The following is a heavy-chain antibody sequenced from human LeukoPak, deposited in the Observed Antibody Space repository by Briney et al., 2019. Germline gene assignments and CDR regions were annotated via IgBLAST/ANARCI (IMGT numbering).Heavy chain of an antibody. CDR1: GGSISSYY. Sequence: SETLSLTCTVPGGSISSYYWSWIRQPAGKGLEWIGRIYTRGSTNYNPSLKSRVTMSVDTSKNQFSLKLSSVTAADTAVYYCATDGMVRGPDAWFDSWGQGTLVTVSS. J-gene: IGHJ5*01. V-gene: IGHV4-4*07. CDR2: IYTRGST. D-gene: IGHD3-10*01. CDR3: ATDGMVRGPDAWFDS.